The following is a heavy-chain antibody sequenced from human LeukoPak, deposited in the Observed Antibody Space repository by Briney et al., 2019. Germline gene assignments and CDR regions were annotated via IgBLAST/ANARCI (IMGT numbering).Heavy chain of an antibody. CDR1: GFTFSSYW. Sequence: PGGSLRLSCAASGFTFSSYWMSWVRQAPGKGLEWVANIKQDGSAKYYVDSVKGRFTISRDNAKNSLYLRMNSLRAEDTALYYCAKDIESGIAVAGLPDAFDIWGQGTMVTVSS. J-gene: IGHJ3*02. CDR2: IKQDGSAK. V-gene: IGHV3-7*03. D-gene: IGHD6-19*01. CDR3: AKDIESGIAVAGLPDAFDI.